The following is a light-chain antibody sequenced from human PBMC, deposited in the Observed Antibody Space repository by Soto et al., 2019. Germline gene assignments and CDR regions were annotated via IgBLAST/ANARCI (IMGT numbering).Light chain of an antibody. CDR3: SSYAGSNNPNYV. CDR1: SSDVGGYNY. Sequence: QSALTQPPSASGSPGQSVTISCTGTSSDVGGYNYVSWYQQHPGKAPKLMIYEVSKRPSGVPDRFSGSKSGNTASPTVSGLQAEDEADYYCSSYAGSNNPNYVFGTGTKVTVL. V-gene: IGLV2-8*01. J-gene: IGLJ1*01. CDR2: EVS.